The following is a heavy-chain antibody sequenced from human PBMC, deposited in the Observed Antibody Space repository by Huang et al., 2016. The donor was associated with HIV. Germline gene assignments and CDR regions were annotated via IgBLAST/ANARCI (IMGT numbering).Heavy chain of an antibody. Sequence: EVQLVESGGAWVQPGRSLRLSYAAAGFTFDDYAMQWVRQAPGKCLEGCSGISWNSGGLGYAEYVKGRFTISRDNAKNSLYLQMNRLRAEDMALYYCAKGSKQWLVGSHFDYWGQGTLVTVSS. V-gene: IGHV3-9*03. CDR1: GFTFDDYA. CDR3: AKGSKQWLVGSHFDY. J-gene: IGHJ4*02. D-gene: IGHD6-19*01. CDR2: ISWNSGGL.